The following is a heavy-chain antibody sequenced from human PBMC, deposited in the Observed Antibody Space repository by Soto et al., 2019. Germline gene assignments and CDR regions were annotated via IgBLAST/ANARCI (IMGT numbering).Heavy chain of an antibody. CDR1: GFTFSSYA. D-gene: IGHD2-2*01. V-gene: IGHV3-30*04. J-gene: IGHJ6*02. CDR3: ARIGYCSSTSCSTGYYYYGMDV. CDR2: ISYDGSNK. Sequence: GSLRLSCAASGFTFSSYAMHWVRQAPGKGLEWVAVISYDGSNKYYADSVKGRFTISRDNSKNTLYLQMNSLRAEDTAVYYCARIGYCSSTSCSTGYYYYGMDVWGQGTTVTVSS.